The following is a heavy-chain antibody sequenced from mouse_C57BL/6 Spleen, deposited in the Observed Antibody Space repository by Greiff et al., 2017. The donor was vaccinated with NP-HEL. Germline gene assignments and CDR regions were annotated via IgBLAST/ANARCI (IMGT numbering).Heavy chain of an antibody. Sequence: VQLQQSGAELVKPGASVKMSCKASGYTFTSYWITWVKQRPGQGLEWIGDIYPGSGSTNYNEKFKSKATLTVDTSSSTAYMQLSSLTSEDSAVDYCARRGYGSSRDWFACWGKGTLVTVSA. CDR2: IYPGSGST. D-gene: IGHD1-1*01. V-gene: IGHV1-55*01. CDR3: ARRGYGSSRDWFAC. J-gene: IGHJ3*01. CDR1: GYTFTSYW.